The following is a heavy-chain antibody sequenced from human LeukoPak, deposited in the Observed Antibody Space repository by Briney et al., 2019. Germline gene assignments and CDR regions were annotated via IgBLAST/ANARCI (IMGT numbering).Heavy chain of an antibody. D-gene: IGHD4-17*01. CDR2: LYTSGST. CDR3: ARGRGVTTATRYFDL. CDR1: GGSISGYY. Sequence: SETLSLTCTVSGGSISGYYWSWIRQPAGKGLEWIGRLYTSGSTNYNPSLKSRVTMSVDTSKNQFSLKLSSVTAADTAVYYCARGRGVTTATRYFDLWGRGTLVTVSS. V-gene: IGHV4-4*07. J-gene: IGHJ2*01.